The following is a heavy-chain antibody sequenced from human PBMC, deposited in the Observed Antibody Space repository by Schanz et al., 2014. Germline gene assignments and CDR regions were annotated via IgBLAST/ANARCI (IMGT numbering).Heavy chain of an antibody. J-gene: IGHJ4*02. D-gene: IGHD2-2*01. CDR3: IRGDIMVVPVAHF. Sequence: DVQLVESGGGLVQPGRSLRLSCAASGFTFADYAMHWVRQAPGKGLEWVSGISWNGAGIGYADSVKGRFTISRDNSKNTLYLQMNSLRAEDTAVYYCIRGDIMVVPVAHFWGQGILVTVSS. CDR1: GFTFADYA. CDR2: ISWNGAGI. V-gene: IGHV3-9*01.